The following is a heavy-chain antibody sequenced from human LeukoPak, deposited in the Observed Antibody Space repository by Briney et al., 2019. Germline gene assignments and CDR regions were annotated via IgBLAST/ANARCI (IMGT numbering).Heavy chain of an antibody. J-gene: IGHJ3*02. V-gene: IGHV3-23*01. Sequence: GGSLTLSCAGSGFTFRFYAMTWVRQAPGKGLEWISGITGAASVTYDADSVKGRFNISRDNSKNTLYLQLNSLRVEDTAVYYCAKAYSTSLYGDAFHIWSQGTMVTVSP. D-gene: IGHD6-13*01. CDR2: ITGAASVT. CDR3: AKAYSTSLYGDAFHI. CDR1: GFTFRFYA.